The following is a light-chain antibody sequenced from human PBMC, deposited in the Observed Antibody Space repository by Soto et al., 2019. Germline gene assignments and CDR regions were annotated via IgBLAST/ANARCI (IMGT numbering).Light chain of an antibody. CDR2: LNSDGSH. V-gene: IGLV4-69*01. J-gene: IGLJ2*01. Sequence: QPVLTQSPSASASLGAAVNLTCTLSSGHTYYTIAWHQQQPEKGPRYLMRLNSDGSHRKGDGIPDRFSGSSSGAERYLIISSLHSEDEADYYCQTWGSGIVVFGGGTKLTVL. CDR3: QTWGSGIVV. CDR1: SGHTYYT.